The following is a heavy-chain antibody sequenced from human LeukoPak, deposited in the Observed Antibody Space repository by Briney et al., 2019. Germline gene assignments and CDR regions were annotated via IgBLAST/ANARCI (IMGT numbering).Heavy chain of an antibody. V-gene: IGHV1-46*01. D-gene: IGHD6-6*01. CDR1: GYTFTSYY. J-gene: IGHJ3*02. CDR2: INPTGGST. Sequence: ASVKVSCKASGYTFTSYYMHWVRQAPGQGLEWMGLINPTGGSTGYAQKFQGRVTMTRDMSTSTDYMELSSLRSEDTAIYYCARVLSTSRRHDAFDIWGQGTMVAVSS. CDR3: ARVLSTSRRHDAFDI.